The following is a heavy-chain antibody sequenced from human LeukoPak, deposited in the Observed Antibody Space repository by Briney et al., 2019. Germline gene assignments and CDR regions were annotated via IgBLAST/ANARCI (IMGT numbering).Heavy chain of an antibody. CDR3: ARDDGTEDIPARRICDY. Sequence: ASVKVSCKASGYSFTSYGISWVRQAPGQGLERMRWISAYNGNTNYAQKLQGRVTMTTDTSTSTAYMELRSLRSDDTAVYYCARDDGTEDIPARRICDYWGQGTLVTVSS. CDR1: GYSFTSYG. CDR2: ISAYNGNT. D-gene: IGHD2-2*01. J-gene: IGHJ4*02. V-gene: IGHV1-18*01.